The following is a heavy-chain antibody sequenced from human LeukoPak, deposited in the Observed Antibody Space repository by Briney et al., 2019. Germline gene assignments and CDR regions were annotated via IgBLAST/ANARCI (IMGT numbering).Heavy chain of an antibody. J-gene: IGHJ4*02. CDR2: ILSDGSNK. CDR1: GFTFSSYG. V-gene: IGHV3-30*18. CDR3: AKDQGDCSGGSCCTSNYFDY. Sequence: PGRSLRLSCAASGFTFSSYGMHWVRQAPGKGLEWVAVILSDGSNKYYADSVKGRFTISRDNSKNTLYLQMNSLRAEDTAVYYCAKDQGDCSGGSCCTSNYFDYWGQGTLVTVSS. D-gene: IGHD2-15*01.